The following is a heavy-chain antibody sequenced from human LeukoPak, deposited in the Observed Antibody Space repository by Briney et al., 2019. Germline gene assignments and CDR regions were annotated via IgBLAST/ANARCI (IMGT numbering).Heavy chain of an antibody. Sequence: SETLSLTCAVSGGSISNAYWWSWVRQPPGKGLEWIGEIFHSGSTNYNPSLKSRVTISVDKSKNQFSLKLSSVTAADTALYYCARVAVIAAAGNTFDIWGQGTMVTVSS. D-gene: IGHD6-13*01. CDR2: IFHSGST. CDR1: GGSISNAYW. V-gene: IGHV4-4*02. J-gene: IGHJ3*02. CDR3: ARVAVIAAAGNTFDI.